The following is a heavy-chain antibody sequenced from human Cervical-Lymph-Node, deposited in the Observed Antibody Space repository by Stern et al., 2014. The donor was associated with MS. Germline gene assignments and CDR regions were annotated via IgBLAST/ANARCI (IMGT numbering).Heavy chain of an antibody. D-gene: IGHD4-17*01. J-gene: IGHJ3*01. Sequence: DQLVESGAEVKKPWSSVKVSFKASGGTFSSLSINWVRQVPGPSLEWMGGIIPIFYTPNFAQKFQGRVTITADSSTSTVYMALNSLRSDDTAVYYCVLPSTVTTAAFDVWGRGTMVTVSS. CDR3: VLPSTVTTAAFDV. CDR1: GGTFSSLS. V-gene: IGHV1-69*06. CDR2: IIPIFYTP.